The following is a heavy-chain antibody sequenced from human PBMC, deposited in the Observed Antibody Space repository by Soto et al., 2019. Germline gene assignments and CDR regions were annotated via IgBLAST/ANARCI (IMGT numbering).Heavy chain of an antibody. Sequence: QVQLQESGPGLVKPSGTLSLTCAVSGGSISSSYWWSWVRQPPGKGLEWIGEIYHSGSTNYNTSPKVRVTISIDKXKNQFSLKVTSVTAADTAVYYCARVSGSYYYGMDVWGQGTTVTVSS. J-gene: IGHJ6*02. CDR1: GGSISSSYW. V-gene: IGHV4-4*02. D-gene: IGHD1-1*01. CDR3: ARVSGSYYYGMDV. CDR2: IYHSGST.